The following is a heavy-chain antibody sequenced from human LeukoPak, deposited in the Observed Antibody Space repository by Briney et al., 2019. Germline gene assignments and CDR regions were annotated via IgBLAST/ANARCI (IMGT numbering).Heavy chain of an antibody. V-gene: IGHV1-18*01. Sequence: GASVKVSCKASGYTFTSYGISWVRQAPGQGLEWMGWISAYNGNTNYAQKLQGRVTMTTDTSTSTAYMELRSLRSDDTAVYYCARDEKYSGSYDEDTLDYWGQGTLVTVSS. CDR2: ISAYNGNT. CDR1: GYTFTSYG. CDR3: ARDEKYSGSYDEDTLDY. D-gene: IGHD1-26*01. J-gene: IGHJ4*02.